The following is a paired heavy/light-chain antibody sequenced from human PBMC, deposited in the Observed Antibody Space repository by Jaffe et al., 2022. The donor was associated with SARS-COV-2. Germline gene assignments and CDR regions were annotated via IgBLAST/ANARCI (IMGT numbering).Heavy chain of an antibody. Sequence: QVTLRESGPALVKPTQTLTLTCTFSGFSLSTSGMSVSWLRQPPGKALEWLALIDWDDYKYYTTSLKTRLTLAKGTSKNQVVLAMTNMDPVDTATYFCARTLGYKVRGVIRAGAFDIWGQGTVVTVSS. CDR1: GFSLSTSGMS. J-gene: IGHJ3*02. D-gene: IGHD3-10*01. CDR2: IDWDDYK. V-gene: IGHV2-70*01. CDR3: ARTLGYKVRGVIRAGAFDI.
Light chain of an antibody. V-gene: IGLV1-44*01. J-gene: IGLJ1*01. Sequence: QSILTQPPSAAETPGQRVTVSCSGSSSNIGSNPVNWYQQLPGTAPKLLIYTNNQRPSGVPDRFSGSKSGTSASLAISGLQSEDEADYYCATWDDSLNGYVFGTGTKVTVL. CDR1: SSNIGSNP. CDR2: TNN. CDR3: ATWDDSLNGYV.